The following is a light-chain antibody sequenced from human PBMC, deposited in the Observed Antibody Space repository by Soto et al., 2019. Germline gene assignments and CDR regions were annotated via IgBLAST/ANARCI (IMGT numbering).Light chain of an antibody. Sequence: QSALTQPASVSGSPGQSIAISCTGTSSDVGGYNYVSWYQHHPGKAPKLMIYDVNNRPSGVSNRFSGSKSGNTASLTISGLQAEYEADYYCRSSTGSSTVVFGGGTKLTVL. CDR3: RSSTGSSTVV. CDR2: DVN. J-gene: IGLJ2*01. V-gene: IGLV2-14*03. CDR1: SSDVGGYNY.